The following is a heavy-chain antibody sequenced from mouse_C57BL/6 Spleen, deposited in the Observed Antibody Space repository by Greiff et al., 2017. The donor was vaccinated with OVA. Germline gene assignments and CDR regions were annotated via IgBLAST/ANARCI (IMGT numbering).Heavy chain of an antibody. D-gene: IGHD2-4*01. CDR3: ARDDFLDFDY. Sequence: EVQLQQSGAELVKPGASVKLSCTASGFNIKDYYMHWVKQRTEQGLEWIGRIDPEDGDTKYAPKFQGKATITADTSSNTTYLQLSSLTSEDTAVYYCARDDFLDFDYWGQGTTLTVSS. CDR1: GFNIKDYY. CDR2: IDPEDGDT. V-gene: IGHV14-2*01. J-gene: IGHJ2*01.